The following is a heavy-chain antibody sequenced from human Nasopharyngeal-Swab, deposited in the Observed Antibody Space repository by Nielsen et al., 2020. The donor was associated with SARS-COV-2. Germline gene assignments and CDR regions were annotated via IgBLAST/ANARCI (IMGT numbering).Heavy chain of an antibody. J-gene: IGHJ4*02. V-gene: IGHV3-23*01. Sequence: GGSLRLSCTASGFTFSTYAMSWVRQAPGKGLEWVSGIGGSGRSTYYADSVKGRFTISRDNSKNTLYLQMNSLRADDTAVYYCLRGDRRDYWGPGTLVSVSS. CDR2: IGGSGRST. D-gene: IGHD3-22*01. CDR1: GFTFSTYA. CDR3: LRGDRRDY.